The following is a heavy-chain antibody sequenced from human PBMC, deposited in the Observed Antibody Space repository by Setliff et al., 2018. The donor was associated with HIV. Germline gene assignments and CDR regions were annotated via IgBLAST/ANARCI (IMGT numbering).Heavy chain of an antibody. CDR1: GGSISSSSYY. J-gene: IGHJ3*01. V-gene: IGHV4-39*01. CDR3: ARRIAPGWWGGNSGDAFDL. D-gene: IGHD2-21*02. Sequence: ETLSLTCPVSGGSISSSSYYWGWIRQPPGKGLEWIGSLYYRGSTYYNPSLKSRVTMSVDTSKNQFSLKLSSVTAADTAVYYCARRIAPGWWGGNSGDAFDLWGQGTMVTVSS. CDR2: LYYRGST.